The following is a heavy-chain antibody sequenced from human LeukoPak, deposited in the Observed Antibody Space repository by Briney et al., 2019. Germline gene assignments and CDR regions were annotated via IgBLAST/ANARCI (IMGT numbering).Heavy chain of an antibody. D-gene: IGHD6-13*01. V-gene: IGHV3-30*18. Sequence: PGGSLRLSCAASGFTFSSYGMHWVRQAPGKGLEWVAVISYDGSNKYYADSVKGRLTISRDTSKNILYLQMNSLRVEDTAVYYCVKDFHNSWTFDYWGQGTLVTVSS. CDR2: ISYDGSNK. CDR3: VKDFHNSWTFDY. J-gene: IGHJ4*02. CDR1: GFTFSSYG.